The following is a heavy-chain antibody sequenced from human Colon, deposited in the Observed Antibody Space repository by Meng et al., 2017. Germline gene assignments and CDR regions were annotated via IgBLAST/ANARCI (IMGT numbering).Heavy chain of an antibody. CDR2: IKQDGSEK. Sequence: GESLKIPCAASGFTFSSYWMSWVRQAPGKGLEWVANIKQDGSEKYYVDSVKGRFTISRDNAKNSLYLQMNSLRAEDTAVYYCARDQKVEIGYSSGPWDYWGQGTLVTVSS. CDR3: ARDQKVEIGYSSGPWDY. CDR1: GFTFSSYW. D-gene: IGHD6-19*01. J-gene: IGHJ4*02. V-gene: IGHV3-7*01.